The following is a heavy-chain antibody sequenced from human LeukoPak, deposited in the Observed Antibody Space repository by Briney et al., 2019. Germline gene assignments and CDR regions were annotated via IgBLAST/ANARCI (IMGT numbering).Heavy chain of an antibody. D-gene: IGHD6-13*01. CDR3: ARGQTWRSYSGSWYLDY. J-gene: IGHJ4*02. V-gene: IGHV3-48*03. CDR1: GFTFSSYE. Sequence: PGGSLRLSCAASGFTFSSYEMNWVRQAPGKGLEWVSYISSSGSTIYYADSVKGRFTISRDNAKNSLYLQMNSLRAEDTAVYYCARGQTWRSYSGSWYLDYWGQGTLVTVSS. CDR2: ISSSGSTI.